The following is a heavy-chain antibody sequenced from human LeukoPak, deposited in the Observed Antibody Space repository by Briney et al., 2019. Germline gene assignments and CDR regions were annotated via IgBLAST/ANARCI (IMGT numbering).Heavy chain of an antibody. J-gene: IGHJ4*02. CDR3: AKDLPNYYDSSGPFDY. V-gene: IGHV3-30*18. D-gene: IGHD3-22*01. CDR2: ISYDGSNK. CDR1: GFTFSSYG. Sequence: GRSLRFSCAASGFTFSSYGMHWVRQAPGKGLEWVAVISYDGSNKYYADSVKGRFTISRDNSKNTLYLQMNSLRAEDTAVYYCAKDLPNYYDSSGPFDYWGQGTLVTVSS.